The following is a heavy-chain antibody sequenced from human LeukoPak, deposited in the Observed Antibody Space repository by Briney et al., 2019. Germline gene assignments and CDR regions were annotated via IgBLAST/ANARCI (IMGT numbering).Heavy chain of an antibody. V-gene: IGHV1-69*05. CDR1: GGTFSSYA. J-gene: IGHJ6*03. CDR2: IIPIFGTA. CDR3: AREAVGGDYYYYYMDV. Sequence: SVKVSCKASGGTFSSYAISWVRQAPGQGLEWMGGIIPIFGTANYAQKFQGRVTITTDESTSTAYMELSSLRSEDTAVYYCAREAVGGDYYYYYMDVWGKGTTVTVSS. D-gene: IGHD3-16*01.